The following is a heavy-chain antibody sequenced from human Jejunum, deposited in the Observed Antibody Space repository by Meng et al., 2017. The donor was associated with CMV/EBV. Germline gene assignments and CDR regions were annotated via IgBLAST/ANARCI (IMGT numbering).Heavy chain of an antibody. D-gene: IGHD6-6*01. Sequence: SAFTFSDCGMPSVRQAPGKGLVWGSRFDNDGGTTVYADSVKGRFTISRDNAKNTLSLQMNSLRGEDTAVYYCAREQSSSYAFDIWGQGTGVTVSS. J-gene: IGHJ3*02. CDR1: AFTFSDCG. V-gene: IGHV3-74*03. CDR2: FDNDGGTT. CDR3: AREQSSSYAFDI.